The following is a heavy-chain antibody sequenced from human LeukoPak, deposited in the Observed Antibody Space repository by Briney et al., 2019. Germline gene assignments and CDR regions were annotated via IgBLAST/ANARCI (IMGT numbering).Heavy chain of an antibody. CDR3: EAIMTTVTMISDY. CDR1: GYTFTSYD. Sequence: GASVKVSCKASGYTFTSYDINWVRQATGQGLEWMGGFDPEDGETIYAQKFQGRVTMTEDTSTDTAYMELSSLRSEDTAVYYCEAIMTTVTMISDYWGQGTLVTVSS. V-gene: IGHV1-24*01. J-gene: IGHJ4*02. D-gene: IGHD4-17*01. CDR2: FDPEDGET.